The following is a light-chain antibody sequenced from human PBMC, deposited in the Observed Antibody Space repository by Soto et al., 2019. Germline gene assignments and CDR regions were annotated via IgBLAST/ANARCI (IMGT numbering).Light chain of an antibody. Sequence: EIVMTQSPATLSVSPGERATLSCRASQSVSIDLAWYQQTPGQAPRLLIYGASTRAAGIPARFSASGSGTDFTLTISDVQPEDFALYYCHQRQSWPRTFGQGTKVDIK. J-gene: IGKJ1*01. CDR2: GAS. CDR3: HQRQSWPRT. CDR1: QSVSID. V-gene: IGKV3D-15*01.